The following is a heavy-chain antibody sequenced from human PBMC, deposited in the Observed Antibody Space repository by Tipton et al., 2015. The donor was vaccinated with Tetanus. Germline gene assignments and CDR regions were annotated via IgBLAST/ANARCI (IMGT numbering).Heavy chain of an antibody. J-gene: IGHJ4*02. Sequence: TLSLTCSVSGAAIRSTSYSWGWIRQSPEKGLEWIGSVYFRGTTYYNPSLASRVTTSVDTSKNQFSLRLTSVTAADTAVYYCARHLAYGDDAREFDFWGQGTLVTVSS. CDR1: GAAIRSTSYS. CDR3: ARHLAYGDDAREFDF. D-gene: IGHD4-17*01. V-gene: IGHV4-39*01. CDR2: VYFRGTT.